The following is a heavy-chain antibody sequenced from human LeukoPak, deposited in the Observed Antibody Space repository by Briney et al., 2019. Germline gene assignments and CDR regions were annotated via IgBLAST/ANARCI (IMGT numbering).Heavy chain of an antibody. D-gene: IGHD2-2*01. CDR3: ARSEGYCSGTSCYGNFDY. J-gene: IGHJ4*02. Sequence: GESLKISCKGSGYSFTSYWIGWVRQMPGKGLEWMGIIYPGGSDTRYSPSFQGQVTISADKSISTAYLQWSNLKASDTAMYYCARSEGYCSGTSCYGNFDYWGQGTLVTVSS. CDR2: IYPGGSDT. V-gene: IGHV5-51*01. CDR1: GYSFTSYW.